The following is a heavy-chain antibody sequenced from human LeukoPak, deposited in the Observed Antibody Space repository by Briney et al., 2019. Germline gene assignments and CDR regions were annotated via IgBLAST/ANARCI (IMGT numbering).Heavy chain of an antibody. Sequence: GGSLRLSCTASGFTVGDYAMSWVRQAPGKGLEWVGFIRSKAYGGTTEYAASVTGRLTISRDDSKSIAYLQMNSLRTEDTAVYYCTRDFHHFWSGYDAFDIWGQGTMVTVSS. CDR1: GFTVGDYA. CDR3: TRDFHHFWSGYDAFDI. V-gene: IGHV3-49*04. J-gene: IGHJ3*02. D-gene: IGHD3-3*02. CDR2: IRSKAYGGTT.